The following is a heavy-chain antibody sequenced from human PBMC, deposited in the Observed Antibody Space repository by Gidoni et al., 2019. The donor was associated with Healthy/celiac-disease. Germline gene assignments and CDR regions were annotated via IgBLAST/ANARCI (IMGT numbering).Heavy chain of an antibody. CDR2: LNAGNGNT. V-gene: IGHV1-3*05. J-gene: IGHJ5*02. CDR3: ARAGFYYGSGSYYTWFDP. Sequence: QVQLVQSGAEEKKPGASVKVSCKASGYTSTSYAMHWVRQAPGQRLEWMGWLNAGNGNTKYSRKFQGRVTITRDTSASTAYMGLGSLRSEDTAVYYCARAGFYYGSGSYYTWFDPWGQGTLVTVSS. CDR1: GYTSTSYA. D-gene: IGHD3-10*01.